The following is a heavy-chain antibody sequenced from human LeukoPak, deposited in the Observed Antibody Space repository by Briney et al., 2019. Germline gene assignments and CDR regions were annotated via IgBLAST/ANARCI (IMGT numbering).Heavy chain of an antibody. D-gene: IGHD3-3*01. Sequence: SETLSLTCTVSGGSISSSSYFWGWIRQPPGKVLVWFGCIYYGGSTYYSPSLKSRVTISVDTSKNQFSLKLSSVTAAGTAVYYCARGVYDFWSGYYSAEYFQHWGQGTLVTVSS. CDR2: IYYGGST. V-gene: IGHV4-39*01. J-gene: IGHJ1*01. CDR3: ARGVYDFWSGYYSAEYFQH. CDR1: GGSISSSSYF.